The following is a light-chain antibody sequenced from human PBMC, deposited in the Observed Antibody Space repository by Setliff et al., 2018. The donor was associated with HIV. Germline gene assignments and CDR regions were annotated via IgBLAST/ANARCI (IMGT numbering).Light chain of an antibody. CDR1: SSHFGGDS. V-gene: IGLV1-51*01. CDR2: VND. J-gene: IGLJ1*01. CDR3: GAWDDTINIYV. Sequence: QSALTQPPSVSAAPGQKVTVSCSANSSHFGGDSISWYQQFPGRAPRFFIDVNDQRPSGIPDRFSASKSATSATLIITGLQSGDEADYYCGAWDDTINIYVFGPGTKVTVL.